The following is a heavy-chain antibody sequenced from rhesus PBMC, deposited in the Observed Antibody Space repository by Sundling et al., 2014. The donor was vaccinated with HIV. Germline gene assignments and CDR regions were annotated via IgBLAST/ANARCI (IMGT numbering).Heavy chain of an antibody. V-gene: IGHV4-106*01. CDR1: GGSITDSYY. CDR2: ISGSNGNT. CDR3: AREVQYLDWIDF. Sequence: QMQLQESGPGLVKPSETLSLTCSVSGGSITDSYYWTWIRQAPGQGLEWIGYISGSNGNTYYNPSLKSRVMFSIDTSKNQFSLQLWTVTAADAGVYYCAREVQYLDWIDFWGRGILVTVSS. J-gene: IGHJ5-2*02. D-gene: IGHD3-3*01.